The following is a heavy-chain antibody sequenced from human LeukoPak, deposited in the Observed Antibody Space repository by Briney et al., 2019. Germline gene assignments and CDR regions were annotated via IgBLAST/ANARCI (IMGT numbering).Heavy chain of an antibody. Sequence: AGGSLRLSCAASGFTFSSYSMSWVRQAPGKGLEWVSLISGSGDTTNYADSVKGRFTISRDNSKNTLYLQMNSLGADDTAVYYCAKAFRRGWERDAFAFWGQGTLVTVSS. CDR1: GFTFSSYS. J-gene: IGHJ3*01. CDR2: ISGSGDTT. CDR3: AKAFRRGWERDAFAF. V-gene: IGHV3-23*01. D-gene: IGHD1-26*01.